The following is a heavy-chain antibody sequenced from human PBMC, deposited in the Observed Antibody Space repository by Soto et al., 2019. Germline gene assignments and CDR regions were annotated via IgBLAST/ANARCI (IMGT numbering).Heavy chain of an antibody. J-gene: IGHJ4*02. D-gene: IGHD3-22*01. CDR1: GFTFSNYA. V-gene: IGHV3-23*01. CDR2: VSGSGGGT. Sequence: GSLRLSCAASGFTFSNYAMDWVRQAPGKGLEWVSLVSGSGGGTYYADSVKGRFTISRDNSKNTLYLQMNSLSAEDTAVYYCAKDSETYYDSSGYFGDFDCWGQGTLVTVSS. CDR3: AKDSETYYDSSGYFGDFDC.